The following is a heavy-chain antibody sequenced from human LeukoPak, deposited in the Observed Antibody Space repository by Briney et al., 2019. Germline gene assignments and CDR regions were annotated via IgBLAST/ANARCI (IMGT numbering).Heavy chain of an antibody. Sequence: GGSLRLSCAASGFTFSDYYMSWIRQAPGKGLEWVSYISSSGSTIYYADSVKGRFTISRDNAKNSLYLQMNSLRAEDTAVYYCARVLAAAGPYWYFDLWGRGTLVTVSS. D-gene: IGHD6-13*01. J-gene: IGHJ2*01. CDR3: ARVLAAAGPYWYFDL. CDR1: GFTFSDYY. V-gene: IGHV3-11*04. CDR2: ISSSGSTI.